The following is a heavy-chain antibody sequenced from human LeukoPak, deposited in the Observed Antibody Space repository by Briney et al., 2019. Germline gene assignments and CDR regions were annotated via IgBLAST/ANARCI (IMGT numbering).Heavy chain of an antibody. D-gene: IGHD6-6*01. J-gene: IGHJ6*02. Sequence: SETLSLTCTVSGGSISGYYWSWIRQPPGKGLEWIAYIYYNGISNYNPSLKSRVIISVDSSKNQFSLKLTSVTAADTAVYYCARVLDSYYYYYYGMDVWGQGTTVTVSS. CDR3: ARVLDSYYYYYYGMDV. V-gene: IGHV4-59*01. CDR2: IYYNGIS. CDR1: GGSISGYY.